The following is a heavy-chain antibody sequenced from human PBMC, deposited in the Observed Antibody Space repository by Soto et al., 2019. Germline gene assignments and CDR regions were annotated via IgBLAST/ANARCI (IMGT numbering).Heavy chain of an antibody. J-gene: IGHJ4*02. CDR3: ARLSTSRYFFDH. Sequence: SGPTLVNPTQTLTLTCTLSGFSLSTSGMCVNWIRQPPGKALEWLARIDWDDDKYYDTSLKTRLTISKDTSRNQVVLTVTNMDPVDTATYYCARLSTSRYFFDHWGLGTLVTVSS. D-gene: IGHD2-2*01. CDR2: IDWDDDK. V-gene: IGHV2-70*11. CDR1: GFSLSTSGMC.